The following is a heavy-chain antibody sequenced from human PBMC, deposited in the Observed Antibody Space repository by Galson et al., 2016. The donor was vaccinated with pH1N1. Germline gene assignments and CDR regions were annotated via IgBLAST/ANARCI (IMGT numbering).Heavy chain of an antibody. D-gene: IGHD3-10*01. CDR2: ISSSSSTI. CDR1: GFTFSSYR. J-gene: IGHJ6*03. CDR3: ARDKGGYGSGSLPAYYYYMDV. Sequence: SLRLSCAASGFTFSSYRMNWARQAPGKGLEWVSYISSSSSTIYYADSVKGRFTISRDNAKNSLYLQMNSLRAEDAAVYYCARDKGGYGSGSLPAYYYYMDVWGKGTTVTVSS. V-gene: IGHV3-48*04.